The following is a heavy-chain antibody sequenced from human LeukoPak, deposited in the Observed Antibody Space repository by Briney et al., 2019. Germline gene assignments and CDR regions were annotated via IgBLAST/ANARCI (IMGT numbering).Heavy chain of an antibody. V-gene: IGHV5-51*01. CDR1: GYSFTSYW. Sequence: GESLKISCKGSGYSFTSYWIGWVRQMPGKGLEWMGIIYPGDSDTRYSPSFQGQVTMSADKSISTAYLQWSSLKASDTAMYYCARPRYSTTCCDYFDYWGQGTLVTVSS. D-gene: IGHD2-2*01. CDR2: IYPGDSDT. CDR3: ARPRYSTTCCDYFDY. J-gene: IGHJ4*02.